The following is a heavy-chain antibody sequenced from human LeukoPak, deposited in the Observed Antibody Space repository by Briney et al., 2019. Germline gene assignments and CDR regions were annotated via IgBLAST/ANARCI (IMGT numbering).Heavy chain of an antibody. D-gene: IGHD3-3*01. CDR1: GGSISSYY. Sequence: SETLSLTCTVSGGSISSYYWSWIRQPPGKGLEWIGYIFYSGSTNYNPSLKSRVTISVDTSKNQFSLKLTSVTAADTAVYYCARKGTIHHIFDYWGQGTLVTVSS. CDR3: ARKGTIHHIFDY. CDR2: IFYSGST. J-gene: IGHJ4*02. V-gene: IGHV4-59*01.